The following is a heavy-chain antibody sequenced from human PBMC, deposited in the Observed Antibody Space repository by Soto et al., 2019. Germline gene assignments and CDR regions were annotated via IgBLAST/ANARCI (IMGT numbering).Heavy chain of an antibody. CDR3: AGSYYYDSSGYLSWFDP. V-gene: IGHV1-69*13. CDR2: IIPIFGTA. Sequence: GASVKVSCKASVGTFSSYAISWVRQAPGQGLEWMGGIIPIFGTANYAQKFQGRVTITADESTSTAYMELSSLRSEDTAVYYCAGSYYYDSSGYLSWFDPWGQGTLVTVSS. D-gene: IGHD3-22*01. J-gene: IGHJ5*02. CDR1: VGTFSSYA.